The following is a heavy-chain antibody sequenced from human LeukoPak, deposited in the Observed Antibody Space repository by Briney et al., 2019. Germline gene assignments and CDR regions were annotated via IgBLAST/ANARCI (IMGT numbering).Heavy chain of an antibody. D-gene: IGHD1-14*01. CDR2: IIPIFGTA. V-gene: IGHV1-69*13. CDR1: GGTFSSYA. J-gene: IGHJ4*02. CDR3: AKDLTTSGLVDY. Sequence: ASVKVSCKASGGTFSSYAISWVRQAPGQGLEWMGGIIPIFGTANYAQKFQGRVTITADESTSTAYMELSSLRSEDTAVYYCAKDLTTSGLVDYWGQGTLVTVSS.